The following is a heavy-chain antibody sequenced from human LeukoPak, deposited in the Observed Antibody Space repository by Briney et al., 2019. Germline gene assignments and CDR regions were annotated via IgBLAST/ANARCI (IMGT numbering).Heavy chain of an antibody. J-gene: IGHJ3*02. V-gene: IGHV3-9*01. Sequence: GRSLRLSCAASGFTFDDYAMHWVRQAPGKGLEWVSGISWNSGSVGYADSAKGRFTISRDNAKNSLYLQMNSLRAEDTALYYCAKAKYSESYYGAFDIWGQGTMVTVSS. CDR1: GFTFDDYA. CDR3: AKAKYSESYYGAFDI. D-gene: IGHD1-26*01. CDR2: ISWNSGSV.